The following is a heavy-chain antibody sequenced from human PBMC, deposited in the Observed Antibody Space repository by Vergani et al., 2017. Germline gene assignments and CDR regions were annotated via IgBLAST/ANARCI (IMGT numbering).Heavy chain of an antibody. CDR2: ISSSSSYI. CDR1: GFTFSSYS. J-gene: IGHJ4*02. D-gene: IGHD3-22*01. V-gene: IGHV3-21*04. Sequence: EVQLVESGGGLVKPGGSLRLSCAASGFTFSSYSMNWVRQAPGKGLEWVSSISSSSSYIYYADSVKGRFTISRDNAKNSLYLQMNSLRAEDTAVYYCARLADDSSGYYYNHWGQGTLVTVSS. CDR3: ARLADDSSGYYYNH.